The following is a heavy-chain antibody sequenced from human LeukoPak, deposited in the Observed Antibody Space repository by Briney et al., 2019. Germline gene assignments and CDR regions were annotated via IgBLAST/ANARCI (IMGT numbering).Heavy chain of an antibody. V-gene: IGHV3-48*01. J-gene: IGHJ4*02. Sequence: GGSLRLXCAASGFTLSSYSMNWVRQAPGKGLEWVSYISTTSRTIHYADSVKGRFTISRDNAKNSLYLQMNSLRAEDTAVYYSARAGHADSFDYWGQGALVTVSS. CDR3: ARAGHADSFDY. D-gene: IGHD2-21*01. CDR1: GFTLSSYS. CDR2: ISTTSRTI.